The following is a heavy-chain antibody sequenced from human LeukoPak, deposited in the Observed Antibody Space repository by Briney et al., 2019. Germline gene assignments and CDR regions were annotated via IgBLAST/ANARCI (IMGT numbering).Heavy chain of an antibody. J-gene: IGHJ6*02. V-gene: IGHV1-3*01. D-gene: IGHD2-8*01. CDR3: ARDHIVLMVYTLYYYGMDV. CDR1: GYTFTSYA. CDR2: INAGNGNT. Sequence: ASVKVSCKASGYTFTSYAMHWVRQAPGQRLEWMGWINAGNGNTKYSQKFQGRVTITRDTSASTAYMELRSLRSDDTAVYYCARDHIVLMVYTLYYYGMDVWGQGTTVTVSS.